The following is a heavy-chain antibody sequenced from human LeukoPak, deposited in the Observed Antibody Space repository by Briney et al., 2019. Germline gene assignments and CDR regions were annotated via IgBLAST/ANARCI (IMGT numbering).Heavy chain of an antibody. Sequence: ASVKVSCKASGYTFTGYYMHWVRQAPGQGLEWMGWINPNSGGTNYAQKFQGRVTMTRDTSISTAYMELSRLRSDDTAVYYCAREAVLNPSPYYMDVWGKGTTVTISS. D-gene: IGHD6-19*01. CDR1: GYTFTGYY. CDR3: AREAVLNPSPYYMDV. V-gene: IGHV1-2*02. CDR2: INPNSGGT. J-gene: IGHJ6*03.